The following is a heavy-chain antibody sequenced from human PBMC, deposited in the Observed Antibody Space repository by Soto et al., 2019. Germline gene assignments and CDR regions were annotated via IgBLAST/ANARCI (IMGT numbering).Heavy chain of an antibody. CDR2: ISATGGSK. V-gene: IGHV3-23*01. D-gene: IGHD4-4*01. CDR3: AKSTGDIWTTHYFDY. Sequence: PGGSLRLSCAASGFTFSIYSMSWVRQAPGKGLEWVSGISATGGSKHYADSVRGRFAISRDNFKTTLFLYMNSLRAEDTAVYYCAKSTGDIWTTHYFDYWGKGILVTVSS. CDR1: GFTFSIYS. J-gene: IGHJ4*02.